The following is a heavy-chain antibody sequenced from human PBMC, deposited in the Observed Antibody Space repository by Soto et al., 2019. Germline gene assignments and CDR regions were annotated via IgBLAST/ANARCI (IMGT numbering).Heavy chain of an antibody. CDR2: IYPGDSDT. V-gene: IGHV5-51*01. CDR1: GYSFTSYW. D-gene: IGHD3-9*01. Sequence: GESLKISCTGSGYSFTSYWIGWVRQMPGKGLEWMGIIYPGDSDTRYSPSFQGQVTISADKSISTAYLQWSSLKASDTAMYYCARHWNYDILTGHPDYWGQGTLVTVSS. CDR3: ARHWNYDILTGHPDY. J-gene: IGHJ4*02.